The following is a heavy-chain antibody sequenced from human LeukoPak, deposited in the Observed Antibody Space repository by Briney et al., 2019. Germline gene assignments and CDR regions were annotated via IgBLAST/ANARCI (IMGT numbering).Heavy chain of an antibody. CDR3: ARLRRGYSYGTLDY. CDR1: GYTFTSYG. J-gene: IGHJ4*02. V-gene: IGHV1-18*01. D-gene: IGHD5-18*01. Sequence: ASVKVSCKASGYTFTSYGISWVRQAPGQGLEWMGWISAYNGNTNYAQKLQGRVTMTTDTSTSTAYMELRSLRSDDTAVYYCARLRRGYSYGTLDYWGQGTLVTLSS. CDR2: ISAYNGNT.